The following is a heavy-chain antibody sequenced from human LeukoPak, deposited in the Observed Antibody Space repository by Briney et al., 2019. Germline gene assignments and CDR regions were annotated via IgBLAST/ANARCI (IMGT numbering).Heavy chain of an antibody. D-gene: IGHD1-26*01. J-gene: IGHJ3*02. CDR3: ARGGSLGAFDI. Sequence: GGSLRLSCAASGFTFSSYGMHWVRQAPGKGLEWVAVIWYDGSSKYYADSVKGRFTISRDNSKNTLYLQMNSLRAEDTAVYYCARGGSLGAFDIWGQGTMVTVSS. CDR2: IWYDGSSK. V-gene: IGHV3-33*01. CDR1: GFTFSSYG.